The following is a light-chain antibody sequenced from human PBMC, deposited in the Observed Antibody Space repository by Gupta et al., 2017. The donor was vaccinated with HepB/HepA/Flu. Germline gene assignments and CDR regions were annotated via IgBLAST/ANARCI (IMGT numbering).Light chain of an antibody. CDR1: SSDVGGYNS. Sequence: QSALTQPASVSGSPGQSLTISCTGTSSDVGGYNSVSWYQQHPGKAPKLMIYDVSNRPSGVSNRFSGSKSGNTASLTISGLQTEDEADYYCSSYTSSTTLVFGGGTKLTV. CDR3: SSYTSSTTLV. J-gene: IGLJ2*01. V-gene: IGLV2-14*03. CDR2: DVS.